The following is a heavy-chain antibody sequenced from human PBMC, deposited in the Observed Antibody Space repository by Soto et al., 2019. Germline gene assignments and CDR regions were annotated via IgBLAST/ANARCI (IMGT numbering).Heavy chain of an antibody. CDR2: IYYSGST. CDR1: GGSISSSSYY. V-gene: IGHV4-39*02. J-gene: IGHJ3*02. CDR3: AREPGGLHLGELSDAFDI. D-gene: IGHD3-16*02. Sequence: SETLSLTCTVSGGSISSSSYYWGWIRQPPGKGLEWIGSIYYSGSTYYNPSLKSRVTISVDTSKNQFSLRLSSVTAADTAVYYCAREPGGLHLGELSDAFDIWGQGTMVTVSS.